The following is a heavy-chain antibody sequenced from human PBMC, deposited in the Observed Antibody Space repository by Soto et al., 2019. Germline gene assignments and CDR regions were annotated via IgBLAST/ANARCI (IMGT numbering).Heavy chain of an antibody. D-gene: IGHD6-19*01. CDR3: AGGNSKAVPGRCFYCYGMDV. CDR2: IIPIFGPA. Sequence: QVQLVQSGAEVKKPGSSVKVSCKASGGTFSSYAISWVRQAPGQGLEWMGGIIPIFGPANHAQRVQGRVTITADESTSTASMELRSLRSDDTAVYYCAGGNSKAVPGRCFYCYGMDVWGQGTTVTVSS. CDR1: GGTFSSYA. J-gene: IGHJ6*02. V-gene: IGHV1-69*12.